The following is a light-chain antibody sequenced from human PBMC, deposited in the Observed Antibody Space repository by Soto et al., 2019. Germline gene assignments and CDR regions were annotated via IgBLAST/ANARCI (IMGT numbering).Light chain of an antibody. V-gene: IGLV2-14*01. CDR3: SSYTSSSTLDV. J-gene: IGLJ1*01. CDR1: SSDVGAYNY. CDR2: EVS. Sequence: QSALTQPASVSGSPGQSITISCTGTSSDVGAYNYVSWYQQHPGKAPKLMIYEVSNRPSGVSNRFSGSKSGNTAYLTISGLHAEDEADYYCSSYTSSSTLDVFGTGTKVTV.